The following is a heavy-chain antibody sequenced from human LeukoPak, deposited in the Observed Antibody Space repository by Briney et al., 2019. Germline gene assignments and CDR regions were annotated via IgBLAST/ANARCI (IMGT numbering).Heavy chain of an antibody. D-gene: IGHD6-13*01. CDR3: ARDAAAAPYYYYYYMDV. CDR1: GFTFSSYA. CDR2: ISYDGSNK. Sequence: GGSLRLSCAASGFTFSSYAMHWVRQAPGKGLEWVAVISYDGSNKYYADSVKGRFTISRDNSKNALYLQMNSLRAEDTAVYYCARDAAAAPYYYYYYMDVWGQGTLVTVSS. V-gene: IGHV3-30*04. J-gene: IGHJ6*03.